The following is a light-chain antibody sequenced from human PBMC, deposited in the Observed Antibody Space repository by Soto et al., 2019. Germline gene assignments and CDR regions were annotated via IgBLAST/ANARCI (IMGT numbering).Light chain of an antibody. CDR3: SSFTTSTTLYV. CDR1: SSDIGGYNY. V-gene: IGLV2-14*01. Sequence: QSVLTQPASVSGSPGQSITISCTGTSSDIGGYNYVSWYQQHPGKVPKLIIFEVSTRPSGVSNRFSGSKSGNTASPTISGLQADDEADYYCSSFTTSTTLYVFGTGTKVTVL. J-gene: IGLJ1*01. CDR2: EVS.